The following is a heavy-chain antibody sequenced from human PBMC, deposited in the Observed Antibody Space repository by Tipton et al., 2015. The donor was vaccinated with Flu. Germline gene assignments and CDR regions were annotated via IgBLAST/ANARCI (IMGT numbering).Heavy chain of an antibody. CDR1: GFSLTRYA. V-gene: IGHV3-53*01. Sequence: GSLRLSCVVSGFSLTRYALSWVRQTPGKGLEWVSVIYSDDSTNYADSVKGRFTVSRDNSKNTLYLQMNSLRAEDTALYYCACTYDNRGFDYWGQGTLVTVSS. CDR2: IYSDDST. J-gene: IGHJ4*02. CDR3: ACTYDNRGFDY. D-gene: IGHD3-22*01.